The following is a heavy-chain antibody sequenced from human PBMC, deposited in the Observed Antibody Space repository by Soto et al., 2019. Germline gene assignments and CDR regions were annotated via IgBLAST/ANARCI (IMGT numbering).Heavy chain of an antibody. D-gene: IGHD4-17*01. CDR2: IYYSGST. CDR1: GGSISSGGYY. CDR3: ARERGVPYGEYEEGVYLWFDP. J-gene: IGHJ5*02. Sequence: QVQLQESGPGLVKPSQTLSLTCTVSGGSISSGGYYWSWIRQHPGKGLEWIGYIYYSGSTYYNPSFNSRVTISVDTSKYQFSLKLSSVTAADTAVYYCARERGVPYGEYEEGVYLWFDPWGQGTLVTVSS. V-gene: IGHV4-31*03.